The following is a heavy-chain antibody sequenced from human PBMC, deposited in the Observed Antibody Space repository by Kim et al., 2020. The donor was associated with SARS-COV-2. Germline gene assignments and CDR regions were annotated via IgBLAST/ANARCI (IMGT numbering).Heavy chain of an antibody. Sequence: ASVKVSCKASGYTFTNYAISWVRQAPGQGLEWMGWINTDTGNPTYAQAFTGQFVFSVDTSVSTTYLQISSLKADDTALYYCARVIWGSYRYTDSWGQGTL. CDR1: GYTFTNYA. CDR2: INTDTGNP. J-gene: IGHJ4*02. CDR3: ARVIWGSYRYTDS. V-gene: IGHV7-4-1*02. D-gene: IGHD3-16*02.